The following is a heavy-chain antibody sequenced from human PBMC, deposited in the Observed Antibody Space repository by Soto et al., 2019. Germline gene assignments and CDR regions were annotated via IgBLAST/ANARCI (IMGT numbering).Heavy chain of an antibody. CDR2: ISGSSSTI. Sequence: GGSLRLSCAASGFTFSSYSMTWVRQAPGKGLEGVSYISGSSSTIYYADSVKGRFTISRDNAKNSLSLQMNSQRDEDTAVYYCARAMGATADYNYGMDVWAQWTTVTVSS. V-gene: IGHV3-48*02. CDR3: ARAMGATADYNYGMDV. D-gene: IGHD1-26*01. J-gene: IGHJ6*02. CDR1: GFTFSSYS.